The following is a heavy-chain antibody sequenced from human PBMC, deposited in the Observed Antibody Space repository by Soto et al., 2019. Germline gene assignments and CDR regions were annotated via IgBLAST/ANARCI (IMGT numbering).Heavy chain of an antibody. Sequence: QVQLVQSGAEVKKPGASVKVSCKASGYTFSSYDINWVRQATGQGLEWMGWMNPNSGNTGYAQKFQGRVTMTRNNSIGTAYMELSSLRSEDTAVYYCAFSYSRWERHWFDPWGQGTLVTVSS. CDR3: AFSYSRWERHWFDP. V-gene: IGHV1-8*01. D-gene: IGHD1-26*01. CDR2: MNPNSGNT. J-gene: IGHJ5*02. CDR1: GYTFSSYD.